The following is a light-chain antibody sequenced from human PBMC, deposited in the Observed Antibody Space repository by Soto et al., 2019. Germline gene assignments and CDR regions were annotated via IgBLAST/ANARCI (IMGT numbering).Light chain of an antibody. CDR1: TSDVGGYNY. Sequence: QSALTQPASVSGSPGQSITISCTGTTSDVGGYNYVSWYQQHPGKAPKLMIYEVSNRPSGVSNRFSGSKSGNTASLTISGLQAEDEADYYCSSYTNSRTLLFGGRTKLTVL. J-gene: IGLJ3*02. CDR2: EVS. V-gene: IGLV2-14*01. CDR3: SSYTNSRTLL.